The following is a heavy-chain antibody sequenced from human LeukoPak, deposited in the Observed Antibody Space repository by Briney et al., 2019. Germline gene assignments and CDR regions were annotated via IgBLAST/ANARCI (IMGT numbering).Heavy chain of an antibody. Sequence: PGGCLRLACAAHRLTVSSNYMSSVRQAPGRGLGWVSVISSRVSTYYAASVKGRFTISRDNSKHTLYLQMNSMRAEDTAVHYCARGGDSSGSIRRAFDTWGQGTMVTVSS. CDR3: ARGGDSSGSIRRAFDT. J-gene: IGHJ3*02. CDR1: RLTVSSNY. CDR2: ISSRVST. D-gene: IGHD3-22*01. V-gene: IGHV3-53*01.